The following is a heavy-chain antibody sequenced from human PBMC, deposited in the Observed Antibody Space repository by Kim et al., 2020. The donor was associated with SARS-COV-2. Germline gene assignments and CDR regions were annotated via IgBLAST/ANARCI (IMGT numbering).Heavy chain of an antibody. Sequence: GGSLRLSCAASGFTFSSYGMHWVRQAPGKGLEWVTLISYDGSNKYYADSVKGRFTISRDNSKNTLYLQMNSLRSEDTAVYYCAREQPPMYYFDYWGQGTLVTVSS. CDR3: AREQPPMYYFDY. J-gene: IGHJ4*02. D-gene: IGHD6-13*01. CDR1: GFTFSSYG. V-gene: IGHV3-30*03. CDR2: ISYDGSNK.